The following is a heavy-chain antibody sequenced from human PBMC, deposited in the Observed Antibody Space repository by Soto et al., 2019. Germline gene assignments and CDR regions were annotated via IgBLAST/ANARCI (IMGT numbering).Heavy chain of an antibody. V-gene: IGHV4-59*01. D-gene: IGHD1-26*01. J-gene: IGHJ5*02. CDR2: IYYSGST. CDR1: GGSISSYY. Sequence: SETLSLTCTVSGGSISSYYWSWIRQPPGKVLVWIGYIYYSGSTNYNPSLKSRVTISVDTSKNQFSLKLSSVTAADTAVYYCARDGRHSGSYFRWFDPWGQGTLVTVSS. CDR3: ARDGRHSGSYFRWFDP.